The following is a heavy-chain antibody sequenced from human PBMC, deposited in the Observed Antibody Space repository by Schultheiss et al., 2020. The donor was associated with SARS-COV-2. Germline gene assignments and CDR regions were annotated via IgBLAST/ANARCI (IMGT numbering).Heavy chain of an antibody. D-gene: IGHD3-3*01. J-gene: IGHJ6*03. Sequence: GGSLRLSCAASGFSFSTYAMHWVRQAPAKGLEWVAVISYDGSNKYFADSVKGRFTISRDNSKNTLYLQMNSLRAEDTAVYYCARNPYDFWSGYYTSPYYYYYYMDVWGKGTTVTVSS. V-gene: IGHV3-30*04. CDR1: GFSFSTYA. CDR2: ISYDGSNK. CDR3: ARNPYDFWSGYYTSPYYYYYYMDV.